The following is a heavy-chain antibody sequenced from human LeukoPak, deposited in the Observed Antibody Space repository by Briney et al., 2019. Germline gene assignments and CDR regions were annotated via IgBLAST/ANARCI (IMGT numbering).Heavy chain of an antibody. V-gene: IGHV1-46*01. CDR3: ARDRGWSGYSYGRGGRQGNFDY. J-gene: IGHJ4*02. CDR2: INPNGGST. Sequence: ASVKVSCKASGYTFSSYYIHWVRQAPGQGLEWMGIINPNGGSTSYAQKFQGRVTMTRDMSTSTVYMELSSLRSEDTAVYYCARDRGWSGYSYGRGGRQGNFDYWGQGTLVTVSS. CDR1: GYTFSSYY. D-gene: IGHD5-18*01.